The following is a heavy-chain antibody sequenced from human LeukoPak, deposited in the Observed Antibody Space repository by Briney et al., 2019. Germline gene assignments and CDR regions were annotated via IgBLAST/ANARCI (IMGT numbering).Heavy chain of an antibody. J-gene: IGHJ4*02. CDR2: IYYSGST. D-gene: IGHD2-2*02. Sequence: SETLSLTCTVSGGSISSYYWSWIRQPPGKGLEWIGDIYYSGSTNYNPSLKSRVTISVDTSKNQFSLKLSSVTAADTAVYYCARGYCSSTSCYRQVGYWGQGTLVTVSS. V-gene: IGHV4-59*01. CDR3: ARGYCSSTSCYRQVGY. CDR1: GGSISSYY.